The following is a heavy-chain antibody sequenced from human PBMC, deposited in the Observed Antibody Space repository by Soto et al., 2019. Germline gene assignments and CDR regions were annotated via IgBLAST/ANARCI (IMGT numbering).Heavy chain of an antibody. CDR2: ISAYNVNT. Sequence: QDQLVQSGVEVKKPGASVKVSCKASGYSFTNYGITWVRQAPGQGFEWMGWISAYNVNTNYAKKFQSRVTLTTDASKSTAYLELRSLRSDDTDVYYCARDRGVAPPVAGNAHYYYYMDVWGKGTTVTVSS. J-gene: IGHJ6*03. D-gene: IGHD6-19*01. CDR3: ARDRGVAPPVAGNAHYYYYMDV. V-gene: IGHV1-18*01. CDR1: GYSFTNYG.